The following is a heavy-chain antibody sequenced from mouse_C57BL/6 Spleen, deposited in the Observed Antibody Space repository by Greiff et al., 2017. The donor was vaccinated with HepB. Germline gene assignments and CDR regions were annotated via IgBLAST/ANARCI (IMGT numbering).Heavy chain of an antibody. V-gene: IGHV1-80*01. Sequence: QVQLQQSGAELVKPGASVKISCKASGYAFSSYWMNWVKQRPGKGLEWIGQIYPGDGDTNYNGKFNGKATLTADKSSSTAYMQLSSLTYDDSAVYFGARGSTTVVFDYWGQGTTLTVSS. D-gene: IGHD1-1*01. CDR2: IYPGDGDT. J-gene: IGHJ2*01. CDR1: GYAFSSYW. CDR3: ARGSTTVVFDY.